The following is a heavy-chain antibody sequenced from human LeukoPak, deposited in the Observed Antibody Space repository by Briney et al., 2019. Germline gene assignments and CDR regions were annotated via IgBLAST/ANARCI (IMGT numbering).Heavy chain of an antibody. Sequence: SVKVSCKASGGTFSSYSINWVRQAPGQGLEWMGGIIPIFGSANYAQKFQGRVTITADESTSTAYMELSSLRSEDTAVYYCATPGGPTTVTTGFDYWGQGTLVTVSS. CDR1: GGTFSSYS. J-gene: IGHJ4*02. CDR3: ATPGGPTTVTTGFDY. CDR2: IIPIFGSA. D-gene: IGHD4-17*01. V-gene: IGHV1-69*13.